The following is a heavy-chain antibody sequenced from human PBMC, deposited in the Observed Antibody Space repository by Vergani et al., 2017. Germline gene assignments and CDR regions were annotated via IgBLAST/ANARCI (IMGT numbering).Heavy chain of an antibody. CDR1: GGTFSSYA. V-gene: IGHV1-69*12. CDR2: IIPIFGTA. CDR3: ARVAVAGTLSEDYFDY. Sequence: QVQLVQSGAEVKKPGSSVKVSCKASGGTFSSYAISWVRQAPGQGLEWMGGIIPIFGTANYAQKFQGRVTITADESTRTAYMELSSLRSEDTAVYYCARVAVAGTLSEDYFDYWGQGTLVTVSS. D-gene: IGHD6-19*01. J-gene: IGHJ4*02.